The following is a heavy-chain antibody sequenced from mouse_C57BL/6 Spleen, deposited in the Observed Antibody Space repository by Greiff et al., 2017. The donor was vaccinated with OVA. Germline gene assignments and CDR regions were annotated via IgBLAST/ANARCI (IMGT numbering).Heavy chain of an antibody. D-gene: IGHD2-3*01. CDR3: ARYGGGYYYFDY. J-gene: IGHJ2*01. V-gene: IGHV7-3*01. CDR2: IRNKANGYTT. Sequence: EVQGVESGGGLVQPGGSLSLSCAASGFTFTDYYMSWVRQPPGKALEWLGFIRNKANGYTTEYSASVKGRFTISRDNSQSILYLQMNALRAEDSATYYCARYGGGYYYFDYWGQGTTLTVSS. CDR1: GFTFTDYY.